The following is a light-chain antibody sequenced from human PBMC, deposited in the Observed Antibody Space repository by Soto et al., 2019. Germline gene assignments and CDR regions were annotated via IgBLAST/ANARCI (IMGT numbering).Light chain of an antibody. Sequence: QSALTQPASVSGSPGQSITISCTGTSSDVGGYKYVSWYQQHPGKAPKLMIYDVSNRPSGVSNRFSGSKSGNTASLTISGLQSEDEDDYYCTSYTSSSTYVFGTGTKLTVL. J-gene: IGLJ1*01. CDR1: SSDVGGYKY. V-gene: IGLV2-14*01. CDR2: DVS. CDR3: TSYTSSSTYV.